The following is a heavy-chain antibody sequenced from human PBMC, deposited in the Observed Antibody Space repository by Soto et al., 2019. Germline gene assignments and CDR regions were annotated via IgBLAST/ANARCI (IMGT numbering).Heavy chain of an antibody. CDR1: GGSISSGGYY. J-gene: IGHJ2*01. Sequence: QVQLQESGPRLVKPSQTLSLTCTVSGGSISSGGYYWSWIRQHPGKGLDWIGYIYYSGSTYYNPSLKSRVTISVDTSKNQFSLKLSSVTAADTAVYYCARALKELDWLLAGGWYFDLWGRGTLVTVSS. V-gene: IGHV4-31*03. CDR2: IYYSGST. CDR3: ARALKELDWLLAGGWYFDL. D-gene: IGHD3-9*01.